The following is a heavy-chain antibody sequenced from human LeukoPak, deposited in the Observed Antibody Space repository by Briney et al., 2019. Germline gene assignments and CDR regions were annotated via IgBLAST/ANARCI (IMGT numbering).Heavy chain of an antibody. CDR1: EFTFSDYV. Sequence: GGYLRLYCTASEFTFSDYVMSWVRQAQGKGLEWLGFIRSNTYGGATEYAASVKGRFTISRDDSKSIAYLQMNSLKTEDTAVYYCTRGDRQSRTSVYYFDYWGQGTLVTVSS. D-gene: IGHD1-14*01. CDR2: IRSNTYGGAT. V-gene: IGHV3-49*04. J-gene: IGHJ4*02. CDR3: TRGDRQSRTSVYYFDY.